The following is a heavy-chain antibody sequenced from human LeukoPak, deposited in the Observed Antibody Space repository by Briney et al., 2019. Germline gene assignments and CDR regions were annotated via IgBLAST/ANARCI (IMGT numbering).Heavy chain of an antibody. CDR3: ARGPRYYFDY. CDR2: INHSGST. Sequence: LRLSCAASGFTFSSYEMNWGRQPPGKGLEWIGEINHSGSTNYNPSLKSRVTISVDTSKNQFSLKLSSVTAADTAVYYCARGPRYYFDYWGQGTLVTVSS. J-gene: IGHJ4*02. V-gene: IGHV4-34*01. CDR1: GFTFSSYE.